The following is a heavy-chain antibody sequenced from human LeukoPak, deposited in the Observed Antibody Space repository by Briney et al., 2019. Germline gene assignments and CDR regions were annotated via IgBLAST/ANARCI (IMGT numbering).Heavy chain of an antibody. V-gene: IGHV3-23*01. CDR2: ISASGGET. CDR1: GFTFTRYA. Sequence: GGSLRLSCVSSGSGFTFTRYAMSWVRQAPGKGLQWVATISASGGETNYADSVKGCFTISRDNSNYILYLQMNSLTDADTAVYYCANRGTTGSWGQGTLVAVSS. CDR3: ANRGTTGS. J-gene: IGHJ5*02. D-gene: IGHD1-1*01.